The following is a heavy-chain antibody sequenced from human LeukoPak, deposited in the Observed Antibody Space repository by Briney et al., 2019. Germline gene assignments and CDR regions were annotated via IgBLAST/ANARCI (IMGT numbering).Heavy chain of an antibody. CDR1: GFTFSNYW. CDR2: IKQDGSER. CDR3: AKDSYSKGDY. D-gene: IGHD4-11*01. V-gene: IGHV3-7*05. Sequence: GGSLRLSCTATGFTFSNYWMSWVRQTPEKGLEWVANIKQDGSERNYVGSVRGRFTISRDNAKNSLYLQMNSLRAEDTAVYYCAKDSYSKGDYWGQGTLVTVSS. J-gene: IGHJ4*02.